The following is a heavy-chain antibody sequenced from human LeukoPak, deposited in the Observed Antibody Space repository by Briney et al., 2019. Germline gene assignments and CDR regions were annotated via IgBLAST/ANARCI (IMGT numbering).Heavy chain of an antibody. D-gene: IGHD3-9*01. CDR2: IYPGDSNT. J-gene: IGHJ4*02. CDR3: YEVLTGYYNVTFDY. V-gene: IGHV5-51*01. CDR1: GNIFTNHW. Sequence: GDSLKISCKVSGNIFTNHWIVWVRQMPGKGLECIVLIYPGDSNTKYSPAFQGQVTISADKSISTAYLQWSSLQAFFFAKKSSYEVLTGYYNVTFDYWGQGTLVTVSS.